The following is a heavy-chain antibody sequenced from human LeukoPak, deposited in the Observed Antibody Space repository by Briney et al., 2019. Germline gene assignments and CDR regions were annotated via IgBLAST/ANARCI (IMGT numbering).Heavy chain of an antibody. Sequence: SETLSLTCTVSGYSMSSGYYWGWIRQPPERGLEWIGSMYRSAYYNPSLKSRVTISVDTSKNQFSLKLSSVTAADTAFYYCARYIVSYPHDAFDIWGQGTMVTVSS. D-gene: IGHD1-26*01. J-gene: IGHJ3*02. V-gene: IGHV4-38-2*02. CDR3: ARYIVSYPHDAFDI. CDR2: MYRSA. CDR1: GYSMSSGYY.